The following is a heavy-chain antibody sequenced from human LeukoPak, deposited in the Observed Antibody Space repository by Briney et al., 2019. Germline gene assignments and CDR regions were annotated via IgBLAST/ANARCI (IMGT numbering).Heavy chain of an antibody. D-gene: IGHD2-8*01. J-gene: IGHJ4*02. CDR2: IVVGSGNT. CDR3: TADGVDCTNGICPSAFDY. CDR1: GFTFTSSA. Sequence: SVKVSCKASGFTFTSSAVQWVRQARGQRLEWIGWIVVGSGNTNYAQKFQERVTITRDMSISTAYMELSSLRSEDTAVYYCTADGVDCTNGICPSAFDYWGQGTLVTVSS. V-gene: IGHV1-58*01.